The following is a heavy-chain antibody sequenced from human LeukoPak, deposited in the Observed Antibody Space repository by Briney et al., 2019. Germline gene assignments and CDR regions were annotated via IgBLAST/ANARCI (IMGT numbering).Heavy chain of an antibody. V-gene: IGHV4-61*01. CDR1: GGSVSSGSYY. CDR3: ARWLQLDDAFDI. CDR2: IYYSGST. D-gene: IGHD5-24*01. J-gene: IGHJ3*02. Sequence: ETLSLTCTVSGGSVSSGSYYWSWSRQPPGKGLEWLGHIYYSGSTNYNPSLKSRVTISVDTSKNQFSLKLSSVTAADTAIYYCARWLQLDDAFDIWGQGTMVIVSS.